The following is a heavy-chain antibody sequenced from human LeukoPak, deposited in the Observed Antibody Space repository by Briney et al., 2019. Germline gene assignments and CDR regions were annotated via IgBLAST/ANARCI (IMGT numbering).Heavy chain of an antibody. J-gene: IGHJ4*02. CDR2: ISYSGST. CDR3: ARGTAV. Sequence: SETLSLTCTVSGGSINSYYWSWIRQPPGKGLEWIGYISYSGSTNYNPSLKSRVTIPLATSKNQFFLKLNSVTAADTALYYCARGTAVWGQGTLVTVSS. D-gene: IGHD2-21*02. V-gene: IGHV4-59*01. CDR1: GGSINSYY.